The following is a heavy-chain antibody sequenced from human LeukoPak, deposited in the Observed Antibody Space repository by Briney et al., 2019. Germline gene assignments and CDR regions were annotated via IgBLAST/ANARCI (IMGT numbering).Heavy chain of an antibody. CDR2: FDPENGES. Sequence: ASVTVSCKVSGNTLSELSIHWARQAPGKGLKWMGGFDPENGESIYAQKFRGRVTISEDTSTDTVYIEVSSLRPEDTAVYFCASSGFQVLSYFESWGQGTLVTVSS. CDR3: ASSGFQVLSYFES. CDR1: GNTLSELS. D-gene: IGHD2/OR15-2a*01. V-gene: IGHV1-24*01. J-gene: IGHJ4*02.